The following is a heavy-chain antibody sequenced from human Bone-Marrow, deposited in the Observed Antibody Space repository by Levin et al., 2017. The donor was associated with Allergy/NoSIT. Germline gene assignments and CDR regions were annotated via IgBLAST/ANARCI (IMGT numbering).Heavy chain of an antibody. D-gene: IGHD2-21*01. V-gene: IGHV3-30-3*01. Sequence: GESLKISCAASGFSFSRYAMNWVRQAPGKGLEWVAVISYDGTNEYYADSVKGRFTISRDNTKNTLYLQMNSLRTEDTAVYYCARDADMVVVLTTTGGGSFDYWGQGALVTVSS. CDR2: ISYDGTNE. CDR1: GFSFSRYA. J-gene: IGHJ4*02. CDR3: ARDADMVVVLTTTGGGSFDY.